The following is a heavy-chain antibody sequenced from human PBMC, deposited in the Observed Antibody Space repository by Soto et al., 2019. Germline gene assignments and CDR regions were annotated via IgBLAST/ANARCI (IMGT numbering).Heavy chain of an antibody. Sequence: SETLSLTCAVSGYSISSGYYWGWIRQPPGKGLEWIGSIYHSGSTYYNPSLKSRVTISVDTSKNQFSLKLSSVTAADTAVYYCARANCGGDCYSRDAFDIWGQGTMVTVSS. CDR2: IYHSGST. CDR1: GYSISSGYY. V-gene: IGHV4-38-2*01. CDR3: ARANCGGDCYSRDAFDI. D-gene: IGHD2-21*02. J-gene: IGHJ3*02.